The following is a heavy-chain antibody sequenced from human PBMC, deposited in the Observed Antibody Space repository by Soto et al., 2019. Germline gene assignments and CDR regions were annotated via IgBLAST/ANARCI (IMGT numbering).Heavy chain of an antibody. CDR2: INPNSGGT. CDR1: GYTFTGYY. Sequence: ASVKVSCKASGYTFTGYYMHWVRQAPGQGLEWMGWINPNSGGTNYAQKFQGWVTMTRDASISTAYMELSRLRSDDTAVYYCARSSSWYPDYFDYWGQGTLVTVSS. D-gene: IGHD6-13*01. CDR3: ARSSSWYPDYFDY. J-gene: IGHJ4*02. V-gene: IGHV1-2*04.